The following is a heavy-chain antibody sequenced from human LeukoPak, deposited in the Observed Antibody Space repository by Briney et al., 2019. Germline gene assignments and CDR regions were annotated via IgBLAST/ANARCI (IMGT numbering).Heavy chain of an antibody. J-gene: IGHJ6*03. CDR2: IYTTGST. V-gene: IGHV4-61*02. D-gene: IGHD2-2*01. CDR1: GGPFSSGSYY. Sequence: TLSLTCTVSGGPFSSGSYYWSWIRKPAGKGLEWIGRIYTTGSTNYNPYLKRRVTISVDPSKNQFSFKLRTVSAADTAIYYCAREEDIVVVPAALFYYYMDVWGKGTTVTVSS. CDR3: AREEDIVVVPAALFYYYMDV.